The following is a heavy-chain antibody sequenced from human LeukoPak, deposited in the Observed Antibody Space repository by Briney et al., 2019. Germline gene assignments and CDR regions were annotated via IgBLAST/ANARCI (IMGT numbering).Heavy chain of an antibody. CDR2: MTSDSNRR. CDR3: ARSTEWFADY. V-gene: IGHV3-48*01. D-gene: IGHD3-3*01. J-gene: IGHJ4*02. Sequence: GGSLRLSCAASGFNFNVYSMNWVRQAPGKGLEWIAYMTSDSNRRCYADSVRGRFTISRDNAKNSVYLELSNLRADDTAIYYCARSTEWFADYWGQGTLVTVSS. CDR1: GFNFNVYS.